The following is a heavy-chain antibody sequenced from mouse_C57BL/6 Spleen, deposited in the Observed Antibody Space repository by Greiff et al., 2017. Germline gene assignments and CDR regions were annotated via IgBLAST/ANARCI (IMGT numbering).Heavy chain of an antibody. CDR3: SRKTLLSWFAY. CDR2: ISSGSSTI. D-gene: IGHD2-10*01. CDR1: GFTFSDYG. Sequence: EVQVVESGGGLVKPGGSLTFSCAASGFTFSDYGMHWVRQAPEKGLEWVAYISSGSSTISYADTVKGRFNISSENAKNTLFLQMTSLRSDDTAMYYCSRKTLLSWFAYWGQGTLVTVSA. J-gene: IGHJ3*01. V-gene: IGHV5-17*01.